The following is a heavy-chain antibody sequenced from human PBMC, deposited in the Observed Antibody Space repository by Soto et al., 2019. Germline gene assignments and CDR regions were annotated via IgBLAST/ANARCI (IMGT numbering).Heavy chain of an antibody. Sequence: QVQLQESGPGLVKPSETLSLPCTVSGGSVSSGSYYWSWIRQPPGKGLEWIGYIYYSGSTNYNPSLKSRVTISVDTSKNQFSLKLSSVTAADTAVYYCARDKSSGWPTYYYYGMDVWGQGTTVTVSS. D-gene: IGHD6-19*01. CDR3: ARDKSSGWPTYYYYGMDV. V-gene: IGHV4-61*01. CDR2: IYYSGST. CDR1: GGSVSSGSYY. J-gene: IGHJ6*02.